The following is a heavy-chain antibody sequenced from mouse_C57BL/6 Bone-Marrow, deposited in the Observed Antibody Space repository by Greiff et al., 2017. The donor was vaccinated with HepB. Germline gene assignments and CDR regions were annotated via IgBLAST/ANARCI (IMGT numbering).Heavy chain of an antibody. Sequence: VQRVESGGGLVQPKGSLKLSCAASGFSFNTYAMNWVRQAPGKGLEWVARIRSKSNNYATYYADSVKDRFTISRDDSESMLYLQMNNLKTEDTAMYYCVRHPRLAMDYWGQGTSVTVSS. CDR3: VRHPRLAMDY. CDR2: IRSKSNNYAT. CDR1: GFSFNTYA. V-gene: IGHV10-1*01. J-gene: IGHJ4*01.